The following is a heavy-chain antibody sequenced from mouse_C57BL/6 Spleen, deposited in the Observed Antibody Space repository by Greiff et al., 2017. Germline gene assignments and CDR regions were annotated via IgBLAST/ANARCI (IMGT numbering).Heavy chain of an antibody. CDR1: GYTFTSSW. CDR2: IYPGSGST. Sequence: VQLQQPGAELVKPGASVKMSCKASGYTFTSSWITWVKQRPGQGLEWIGDIYPGSGSTNYNEKFKSKATLTVDTSSSTAYMQLSSLTAEDSAVYYCARRLFYYFDYWGQGTTLTVSS. V-gene: IGHV1-55*01. D-gene: IGHD1-2*01. J-gene: IGHJ2*01. CDR3: ARRLFYYFDY.